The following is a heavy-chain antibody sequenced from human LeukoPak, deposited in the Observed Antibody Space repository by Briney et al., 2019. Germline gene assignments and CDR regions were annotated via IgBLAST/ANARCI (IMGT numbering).Heavy chain of an antibody. Sequence: VASVKVSCKASGYTFTSYGISWVRQAPGQGLEWMGWMYPNSGGTNYAQRFQGRVTMTRDTSISTAYMELSWLSSDDTAVYYCARGDILTGKYFDYWGQGTLVTVSS. V-gene: IGHV1-2*02. J-gene: IGHJ4*02. D-gene: IGHD3-9*01. CDR2: MYPNSGGT. CDR1: GYTFTSYG. CDR3: ARGDILTGKYFDY.